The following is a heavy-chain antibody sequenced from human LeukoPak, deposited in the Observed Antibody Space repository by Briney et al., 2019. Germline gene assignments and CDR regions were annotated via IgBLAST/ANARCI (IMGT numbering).Heavy chain of an antibody. V-gene: IGHV4-30-2*01. CDR3: ARDLGERDHLCIDY. Sequence: SETLSLTCAVSGGSISSGGYSWSWIRQPPGKGLEWIGYIYHSGSTYYNPSLKSRVTISVDRSKNQFSLKLSSVTAADTAVYYCARDLGERDHLCIDYWGQGTLVTVSS. J-gene: IGHJ4*02. D-gene: IGHD3-16*01. CDR1: GGSISSGGYS. CDR2: IYHSGST.